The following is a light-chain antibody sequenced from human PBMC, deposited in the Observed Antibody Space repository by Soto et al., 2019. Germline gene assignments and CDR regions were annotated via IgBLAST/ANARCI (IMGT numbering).Light chain of an antibody. CDR1: NSDIGGYNY. Sequence: QSALTQPASVSGSPGQSITISCTGTNSDIGGYNYVSWYQQHPGKAPKVVISEVSKRPSGVSNRFSGSKSGNTASLTISGLQADDEADYYCSSYTSNNGLVFGGGTKLTVL. CDR2: EVS. CDR3: SSYTSNNGLV. J-gene: IGLJ3*02. V-gene: IGLV2-14*01.